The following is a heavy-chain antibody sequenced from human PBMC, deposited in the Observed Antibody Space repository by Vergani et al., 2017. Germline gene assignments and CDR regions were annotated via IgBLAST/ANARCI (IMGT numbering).Heavy chain of an antibody. CDR1: GFTVSSNY. V-gene: IGHV3-53*02. CDR3: ARDQRYSSSSRGIRYYVMDV. CDR2: IYSGGST. D-gene: IGHD6-6*01. Sequence: EVQLVETGGGLIQPGGSLRLSCAASGFTVSSNYMSWVRQAPGKGLEWVSVIYSGGSTYYADSVKGRFTISRDNSKNTLYLQMNSLRAEDTAVYYCARDQRYSSSSRGIRYYVMDVWGQGTTVTVSS. J-gene: IGHJ6*02.